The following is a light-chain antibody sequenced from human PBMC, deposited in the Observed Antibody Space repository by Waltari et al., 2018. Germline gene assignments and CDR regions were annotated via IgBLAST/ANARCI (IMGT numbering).Light chain of an antibody. V-gene: IGKV1-5*01. CDR2: KAS. Sequence: IQVTQSHSTLSASVGDRVTITCLATQSSSNWLAWYQQKPGKAPKLLIYKASTLESGVPSRFSGSGSGTEFTLTISSLQPDDFATYFCQQYNNYTPKTFGQGTKVDIK. J-gene: IGKJ1*01. CDR3: QQYNNYTPKT. CDR1: QSSSNW.